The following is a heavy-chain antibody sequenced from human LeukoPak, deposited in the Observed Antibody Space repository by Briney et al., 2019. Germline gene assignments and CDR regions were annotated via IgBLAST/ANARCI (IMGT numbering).Heavy chain of an antibody. J-gene: IGHJ3*02. V-gene: IGHV1-18*01. CDR3: ARDRWELLGWRELSDAFDI. CDR1: GYTFTSYG. D-gene: IGHD1-26*01. Sequence: ASVKVSCKASGYTFTSYGISWVRQAPGQGLEWMGWISAYNGNTNYAQKLQGRVTMTTDTSTSTAYMELRSLRSDDTAVYYCARDRWELLGWRELSDAFDIWGQGTMVTVSS. CDR2: ISAYNGNT.